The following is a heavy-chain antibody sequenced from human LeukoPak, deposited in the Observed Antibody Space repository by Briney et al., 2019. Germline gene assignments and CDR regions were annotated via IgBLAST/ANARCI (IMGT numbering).Heavy chain of an antibody. V-gene: IGHV3-74*01. CDR3: ASRGLYYYYMDV. CDR2: TNTDGSTI. Sequence: GGSLRLSCAASGFTFSSYWMHWVRQAPGKGLVWVSRTNTDGSTISHADSVKGRFTISRDNAKNTLYLQMNSLRAEDTAVYYCASRGLYYYYMDVWGKGTTVTVSS. CDR1: GFTFSSYW. J-gene: IGHJ6*03.